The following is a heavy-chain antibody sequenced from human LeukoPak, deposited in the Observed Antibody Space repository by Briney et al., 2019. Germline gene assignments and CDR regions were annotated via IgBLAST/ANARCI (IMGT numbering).Heavy chain of an antibody. D-gene: IGHD5-12*01. CDR3: AKAPGTTITPFDY. Sequence: GGSLRLSCAASGFTFSSYAMHWVRQAPGKGLEWVAVISSDGSNKYYADSVKGRFTISRDNSKNTLYLQMNSLRAEDTAVYYCAKAPGTTITPFDYWGQGTLVTVSS. J-gene: IGHJ4*02. CDR1: GFTFSSYA. CDR2: ISSDGSNK. V-gene: IGHV3-30*04.